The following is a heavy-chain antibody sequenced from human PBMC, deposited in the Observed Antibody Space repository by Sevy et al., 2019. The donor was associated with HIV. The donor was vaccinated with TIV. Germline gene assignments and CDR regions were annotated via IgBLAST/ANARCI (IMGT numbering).Heavy chain of an antibody. CDR1: GFTFSNYW. D-gene: IGHD3-10*01. Sequence: GGSLRLSCAASGFTFSNYWMTWVRQAPGKGLEWVANIKPDGSQKYYVDSLKGRFTISSDNAKNSLYLQMGSLTDEDTAVYYCARDRGVEYGGSDYWGQGALVTVSS. J-gene: IGHJ4*02. CDR2: IKPDGSQK. CDR3: ARDRGVEYGGSDY. V-gene: IGHV3-7*03.